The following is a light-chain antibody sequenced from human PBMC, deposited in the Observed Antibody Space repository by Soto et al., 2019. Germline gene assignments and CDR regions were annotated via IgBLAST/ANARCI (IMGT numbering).Light chain of an antibody. CDR2: GAS. J-gene: IGKJ3*01. CDR1: QSVSSTY. CDR3: QQYNTWPPT. Sequence: ENVLKQAPGTLSLSPGERATLSCRASQSVSSTYLAWYQQRPGQAPRLLIYGASSRATGIPDRFSGSGSGTDFTLTISRLEPEDFAVYWCQQYNTWPPTFGPGTKVDI. V-gene: IGKV3-20*01.